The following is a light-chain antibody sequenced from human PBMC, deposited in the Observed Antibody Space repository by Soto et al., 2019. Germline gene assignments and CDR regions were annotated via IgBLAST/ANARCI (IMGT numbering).Light chain of an antibody. J-gene: IGLJ3*02. CDR2: ENN. Sequence: QSVLTQPPSVSAAPGHKVTISCSGSSSNIGNNYVSRYQQLPGTAPKLLIYENNKRPSGIPDRFSGSKSGTSATLGITGLQTGDEADYYCGTWDSSLSSWVFGGGTQLTVL. V-gene: IGLV1-51*02. CDR3: GTWDSSLSSWV. CDR1: SSNIGNNY.